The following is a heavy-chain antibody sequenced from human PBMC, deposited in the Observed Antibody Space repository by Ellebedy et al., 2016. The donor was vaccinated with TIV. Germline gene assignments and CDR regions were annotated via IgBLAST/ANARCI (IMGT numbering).Heavy chain of an antibody. CDR2: IASLGDTT. Sequence: GESLKISCAASGFTFNTYVIHWVRQAPGKGLEWVSAIASLGDTTHYVDSVKGRFTISRDNSKNTLYLQMNSLRAEDTAVYYCVRGKGYCISTSCSPTNYFDYWGQGTLVTVSS. J-gene: IGHJ4*02. V-gene: IGHV3-23*01. CDR3: VRGKGYCISTSCSPTNYFDY. CDR1: GFTFNTYV. D-gene: IGHD2-2*01.